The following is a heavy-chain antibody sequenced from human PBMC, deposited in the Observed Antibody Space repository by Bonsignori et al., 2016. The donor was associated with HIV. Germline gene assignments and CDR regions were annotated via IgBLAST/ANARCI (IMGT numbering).Heavy chain of an antibody. V-gene: IGHV4-38-2*02. CDR3: ARVFVVRGIINWFDP. Sequence: WIRQPPGKGLEWIGNIHHSGNTFYNPSLKSRITVSVDTSNNQFSLKLKSVTAADTAVYFCARVFVVRGIINWFDPWGQGTLVTVSS. D-gene: IGHD3-10*01. J-gene: IGHJ5*02. CDR2: IHHSGNT.